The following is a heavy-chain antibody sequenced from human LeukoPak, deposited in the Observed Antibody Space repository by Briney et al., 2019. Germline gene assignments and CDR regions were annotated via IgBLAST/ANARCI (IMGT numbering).Heavy chain of an antibody. CDR2: IYYSGST. J-gene: IGHJ4*02. CDR1: GGSISGYY. CDR3: ARSFRFLEWSRGHYFDS. Sequence: SETLSLTCTVSGGSISGYYWSCIRQPPGKGLEWIGYIYYSGSTNYNPSLKSRVTISVDTSKNQFSLKLSSVTAADTAIYYCARSFRFLEWSRGHYFDSWGQGTLVTVSS. D-gene: IGHD3-3*01. V-gene: IGHV4-59*01.